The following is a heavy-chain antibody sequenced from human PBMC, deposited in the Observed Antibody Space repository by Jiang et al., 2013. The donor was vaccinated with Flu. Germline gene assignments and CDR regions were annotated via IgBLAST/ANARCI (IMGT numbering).Heavy chain of an antibody. CDR1: GFTFSSFA. J-gene: IGHJ3*02. D-gene: IGHD2/OR15-2a*01. V-gene: IGHV3-23*01. CDR2: ISGSGDRT. CDR3: AKPLRLLDDDAFHI. Sequence: SGGGLVQPGGSLRLTCAGSGFTFSSFAMAWVRQAPGKGLEWVSVISGSGDRTYYADSVKGRFTISRDNSKNTVYLQMNSLRAEDTAVYYCAKPLRLLDDDAFHIWGQGTMVTVSS.